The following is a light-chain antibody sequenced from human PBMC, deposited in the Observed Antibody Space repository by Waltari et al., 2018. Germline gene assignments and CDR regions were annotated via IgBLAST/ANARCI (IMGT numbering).Light chain of an antibody. V-gene: IGLV2-23*02. CDR1: SSDVGKYNL. J-gene: IGLJ3*02. CDR3: CSYVRSTWV. CDR2: EVS. Sequence: QSALTQPASVSGSPGQSITISCTGTSSDVGKYNLVSRSQQHPGKAPKVMIYEVSKRPSGVSTRFPGSKSGNTASLTISGLQAEDEADYYCCSYVRSTWVFGGGTKLTVL.